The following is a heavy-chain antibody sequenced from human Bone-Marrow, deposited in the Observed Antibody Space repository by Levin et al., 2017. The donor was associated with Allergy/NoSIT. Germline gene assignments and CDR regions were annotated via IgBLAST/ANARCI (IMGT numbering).Heavy chain of an antibody. D-gene: IGHD3-3*01. CDR1: GFTFSSYA. J-gene: IGHJ6*02. CDR3: ARVSVGFLEWLSLVYYYYYYGMDV. V-gene: IGHV3-30*04. Sequence: SCAASGFTFSSYAMHWVRQAPGKGLEWVAVISYDGSNKYYADSVKGRFTISRDNSKNTLYLQMNSLRAEDTAVYYCARVSVGFLEWLSLVYYYYYYGMDVWGQGTTVTVSS. CDR2: ISYDGSNK.